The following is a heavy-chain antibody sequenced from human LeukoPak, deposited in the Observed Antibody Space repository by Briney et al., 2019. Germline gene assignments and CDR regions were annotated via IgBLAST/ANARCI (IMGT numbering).Heavy chain of an antibody. CDR3: ARDLYCSGGSCYSLDS. CDR1: GFTFSSCW. J-gene: IGHJ4*02. CDR2: IRQDGSDK. D-gene: IGHD2-15*01. V-gene: IGHV3-7*01. Sequence: GGSLRLSCAASGFTFSSCWMSWVRQAPGKGLEWVANIRQDGSDKYYVDSVKGRFTISRDNAKNSLYPQMNSLRAEDTAVYYCARDLYCSGGSCYSLDSWGQGTLVTVSS.